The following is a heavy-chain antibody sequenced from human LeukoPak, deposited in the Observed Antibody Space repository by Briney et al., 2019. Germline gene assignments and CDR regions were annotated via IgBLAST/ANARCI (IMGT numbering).Heavy chain of an antibody. CDR1: GSTFSSYT. V-gene: IGHV3-21*01. CDR2: ISSSSSYI. J-gene: IGHJ4*02. CDR3: ARVRASEIDY. Sequence: GGSLRLSCAASGSTFSSYTMNWVRQAPGKGLEWVSSISSSSSYIYYADSVKGRFTISRDNAKNSLYLQMNSLRAEDMAVYYCARVRASEIDYWGQGTLVTVSS. D-gene: IGHD2-2*01.